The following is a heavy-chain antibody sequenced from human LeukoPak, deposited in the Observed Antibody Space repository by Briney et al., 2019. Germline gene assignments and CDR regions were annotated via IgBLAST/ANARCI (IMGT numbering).Heavy chain of an antibody. CDR3: ARDPGDYYDSSGYIPYYFDY. D-gene: IGHD3-22*01. CDR1: GGSISSYY. CDR2: IYYSGST. J-gene: IGHJ4*02. Sequence: SQTLSLTCTVSGGSISSYYWSWIRQPPGKGLEWIGYIYYSGSTNYNPSLKSRVTISVDTSKNQFSLKLSSVTAADTAVYYCARDPGDYYDSSGYIPYYFDYWGQGTLVTVSS. V-gene: IGHV4-59*01.